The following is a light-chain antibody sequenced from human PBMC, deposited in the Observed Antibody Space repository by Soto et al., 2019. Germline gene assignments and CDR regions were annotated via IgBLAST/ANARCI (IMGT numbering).Light chain of an antibody. CDR1: QSVTSSY. CDR3: QQYGSSLMYT. CDR2: GTS. V-gene: IGKV3-20*01. J-gene: IGKJ2*01. Sequence: PGERATLSCRASQSVTSSYLAWYQQRPGQSPRLLIYGTSRRAAGIPDRFSGSESGTDFTLTISRLEPEDFAVYYCQQYGSSLMYTFGQGTKLEIK.